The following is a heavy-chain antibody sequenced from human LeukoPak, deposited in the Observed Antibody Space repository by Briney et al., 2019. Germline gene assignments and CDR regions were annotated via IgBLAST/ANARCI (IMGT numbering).Heavy chain of an antibody. V-gene: IGHV3-30*01. CDR2: ISYDGNYQ. CDR1: GFTFSNYP. CDR3: AKGVAAGTWGTSFDF. J-gene: IGHJ4*02. D-gene: IGHD6-13*01. Sequence: GGSLRLPCAASGFTFSNYPIHWVRQAPGKGPEWVAVISYDGNYQYYAESVKGRFTVSRDNSKNTVYLQMDSLRAEDTAVYYCAKGVAAGTWGTSFDFWGQGTLVTVSS.